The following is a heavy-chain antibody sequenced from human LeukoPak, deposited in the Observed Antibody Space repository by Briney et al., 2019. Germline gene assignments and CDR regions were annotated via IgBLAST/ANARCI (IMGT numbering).Heavy chain of an antibody. CDR2: IWYDGSNK. Sequence: GRSLRLSCAASGFTFSSYGMHWVRQVPGKGLEWVAVIWYDGSNKYYADSVKGRFTISRDNSINTLYLQMNSLRAEDTAVYYCARASTRVVTVSITVAGTVDCWGQGTLVTVSS. J-gene: IGHJ4*02. V-gene: IGHV3-33*01. D-gene: IGHD6-19*01. CDR3: ARASTRVVTVSITVAGTVDC. CDR1: GFTFSSYG.